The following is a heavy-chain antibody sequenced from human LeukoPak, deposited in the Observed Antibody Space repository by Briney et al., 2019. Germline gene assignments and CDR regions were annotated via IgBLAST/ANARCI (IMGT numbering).Heavy chain of an antibody. J-gene: IGHJ4*02. D-gene: IGHD6-13*01. Sequence: ASVKVSCKASGYTFTGYYMHWVRQALGQGLEWMGWINPNSGGTNYAQKFQGRVTMTRDTSISTAYMELSRLRSDDTAVYYCAREGRGVPGAIAAVKGFDYWGQGTLVTVSS. CDR1: GYTFTGYY. CDR2: INPNSGGT. V-gene: IGHV1-2*02. CDR3: AREGRGVPGAIAAVKGFDY.